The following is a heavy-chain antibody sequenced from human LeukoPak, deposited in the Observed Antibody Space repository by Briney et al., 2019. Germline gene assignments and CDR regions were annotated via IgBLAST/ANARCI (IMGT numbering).Heavy chain of an antibody. CDR3: ARGYSSGWYYYGMDV. J-gene: IGHJ6*02. Sequence: SETLSLTCTVSGDSVSSGSSYWSWIRQPPGKGLEWIGYIYYSGSTNYNPSLKSRVTISVDTSKNQFSLKLSSVTAADTAVYYCARGYSSGWYYYGMDVWGQGTTVTVSS. V-gene: IGHV4-61*01. D-gene: IGHD6-19*01. CDR2: IYYSGST. CDR1: GDSVSSGSSY.